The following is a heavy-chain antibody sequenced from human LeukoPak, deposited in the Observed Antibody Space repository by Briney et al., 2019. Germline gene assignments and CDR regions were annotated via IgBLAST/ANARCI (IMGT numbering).Heavy chain of an antibody. CDR2: INWNGGST. CDR1: GFTFDDYG. CDR3: ARRPYYYDSSGYYYFDY. D-gene: IGHD3-22*01. Sequence: PGGSLRLSCAASGFTFDDYGMSWVRQAPGKGLEWVSGINWNGGSTGYADSVKGRFTISRDNTKNSLYLQMNSLRAEDTALYYCARRPYYYDSSGYYYFDYWGQGTLVTVSS. V-gene: IGHV3-20*04. J-gene: IGHJ4*02.